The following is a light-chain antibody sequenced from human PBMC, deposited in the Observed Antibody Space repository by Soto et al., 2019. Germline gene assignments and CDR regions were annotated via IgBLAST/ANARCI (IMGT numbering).Light chain of an antibody. CDR3: QVWDSSSDHYV. J-gene: IGLJ1*01. V-gene: IGLV3-21*02. Sequence: SYELTQAPSVSVAPGQTARITCGGNNIGTKSVHWYQQRPGQAPVLVVCDDSDRPSGIPERFSGSNSGNTATLTISGVEAGDEADYYCQVWDSSSDHYVFGNGTKLTVL. CDR1: NIGTKS. CDR2: DDS.